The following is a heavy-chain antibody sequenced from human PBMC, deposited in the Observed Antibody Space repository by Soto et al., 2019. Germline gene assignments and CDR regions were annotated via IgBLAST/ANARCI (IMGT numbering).Heavy chain of an antibody. J-gene: IGHJ4*02. D-gene: IGHD3-22*01. CDR1: GGSISSSSYY. CDR2: IYYSGST. Sequence: PSETLSLTCTVPGGSISSSSYYWGWIRQPPGKGLEWIGSIYYSGSTYYNPSLKSRVTISVDTSKNQFSLKLSSVTAADTAVYYCARHHYYDSSGYSYYFDYWGQGTLVTVSS. V-gene: IGHV4-39*01. CDR3: ARHHYYDSSGYSYYFDY.